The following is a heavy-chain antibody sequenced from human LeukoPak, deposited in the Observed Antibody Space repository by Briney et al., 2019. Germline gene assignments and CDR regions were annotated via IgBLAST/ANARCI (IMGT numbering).Heavy chain of an antibody. CDR2: ISWNSGRI. CDR3: AKDHAGYYDSSGLAYYYYGMDV. V-gene: IGHV3-9*01. D-gene: IGHD3-22*01. CDR1: GFTFNGYA. Sequence: GGSLRLSCAASGFTFNGYAMHWVRQAPGKGLEWVSGISWNSGRIGYADSVKGRFTISRDNSKNTLYLQMNSLRAEDTAVYYCAKDHAGYYDSSGLAYYYYGMDVWGQGTTVTVSS. J-gene: IGHJ6*02.